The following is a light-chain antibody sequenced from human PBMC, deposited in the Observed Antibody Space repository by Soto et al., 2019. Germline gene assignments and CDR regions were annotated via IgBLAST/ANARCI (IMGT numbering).Light chain of an antibody. CDR1: SSDVGGYNY. CDR3: SSYTTTSTPYV. J-gene: IGLJ1*01. Sequence: QSVLTQPASVSGSPGQSITISCTGTSSDVGGYNYVSWYQQHPGKAPKLMIYEVTKRPSGVSDRFSGSKSGNTASLTISGLQAEDEADYYCSSYTTTSTPYVFGTGIKVTVL. CDR2: EVT. V-gene: IGLV2-14*01.